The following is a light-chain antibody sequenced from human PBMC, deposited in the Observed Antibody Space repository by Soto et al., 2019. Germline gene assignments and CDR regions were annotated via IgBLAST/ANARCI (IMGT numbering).Light chain of an antibody. CDR3: QQYGSSPRT. Sequence: EIVLTQSPGTLSLFPGERATFSCRASQSVSSTYLAWYQQKPGQAPRLLIYGASSRATGIPDRFSGSGSGTDFTLTISRLEPDDSAVYYCQQYGSSPRTFGQGTKVEI. J-gene: IGKJ1*01. CDR1: QSVSSTY. V-gene: IGKV3-20*01. CDR2: GAS.